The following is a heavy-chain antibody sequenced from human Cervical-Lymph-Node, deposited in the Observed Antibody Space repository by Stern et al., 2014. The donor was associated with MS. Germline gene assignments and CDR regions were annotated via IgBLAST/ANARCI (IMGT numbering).Heavy chain of an antibody. D-gene: IGHD3-10*01. CDR2: NYWDDDK. Sequence: QVTLRESGPTLVKPTQTLTLTCTFSGFSLSTSGVAVASIRQPPGKALEWLALNYWDDDKRYRPSLESRLTISKGTSKNQVVLTMTNMGPVDSGTYYCAHRIPNMVRGINFSDPWGQGAVVTVSS. CDR1: GFSLSTSGVA. V-gene: IGHV2-5*02. J-gene: IGHJ5*02. CDR3: AHRIPNMVRGINFSDP.